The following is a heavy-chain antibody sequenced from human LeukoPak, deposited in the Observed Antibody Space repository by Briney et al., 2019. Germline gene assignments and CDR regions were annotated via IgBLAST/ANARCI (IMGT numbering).Heavy chain of an antibody. CDR1: GFTFSSYA. V-gene: IGHV3-23*01. CDR3: AKRAPYCSGGSCYSGFDY. Sequence: GGSLRLSCAASGFTFSSYAMSWVRQAPGKGLEWVSAISGSGGSTYYADSVKGRFTISRDNSKNTLYLQMNSLRAGDTAVYYCAKRAPYCSGGSCYSGFDYWGQGTLVTVSS. CDR2: ISGSGGST. J-gene: IGHJ4*02. D-gene: IGHD2-15*01.